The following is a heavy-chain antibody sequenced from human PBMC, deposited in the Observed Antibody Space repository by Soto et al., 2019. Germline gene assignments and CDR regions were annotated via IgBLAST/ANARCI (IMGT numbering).Heavy chain of an antibody. V-gene: IGHV3-33*01. CDR2: IWYDGSNK. CDR1: GFTFSSYG. D-gene: IGHD3-10*01. Sequence: QVQLVESGGGVVQPGRSLRLSCAASGFTFSSYGMHWVRQAPGKGLEWVAVIWYDGSNKYYADSVKGRFTISRDNSKNTLYLQMNSLRAEDTAVDYCARDRESPLTLFDYWGQGTLVTVSS. CDR3: ARDRESPLTLFDY. J-gene: IGHJ4*02.